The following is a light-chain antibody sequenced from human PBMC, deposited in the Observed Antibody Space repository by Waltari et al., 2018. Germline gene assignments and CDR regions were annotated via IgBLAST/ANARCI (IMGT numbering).Light chain of an antibody. CDR3: QQQYSFPLT. Sequence: DIVMTQSPDSLAVSLGARATITCTSSHSVLYSSNNNNYLTWYQQKPGQPPTLLIYWASVRGSGVPDRFSGSESGTDFTLTISNLQAEDVAVYYCQQQYSFPLTFGGGTKVEIK. CDR2: WAS. J-gene: IGKJ4*01. V-gene: IGKV4-1*01. CDR1: HSVLYSSNNNNY.